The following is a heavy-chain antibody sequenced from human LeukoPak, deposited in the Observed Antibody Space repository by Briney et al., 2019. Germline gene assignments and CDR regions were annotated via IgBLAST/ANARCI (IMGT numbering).Heavy chain of an antibody. D-gene: IGHD1-26*01. Sequence: SETLSLTCTVSGGSISSYYWSWIRQPPGKGLEWIGRIYHSGSTNYNPSLKSRVTMSVDTSKNQFSLKLSSVTAADTSGSYCARDSGRYYYHYMDVWGKGTTVTVSS. CDR2: IYHSGST. V-gene: IGHV4-4*07. CDR1: GGSISSYY. J-gene: IGHJ6*03. CDR3: ARDSGRYYYHYMDV.